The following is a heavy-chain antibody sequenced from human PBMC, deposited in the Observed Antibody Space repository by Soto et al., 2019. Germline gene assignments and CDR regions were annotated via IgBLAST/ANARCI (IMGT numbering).Heavy chain of an antibody. CDR2: IIPIFGTA. Sequence: QVQLVQSGAEVKKPGSSVKVSCKASGGTFSSYAISWVRQAPGQGLEWMGGIIPIFGTANYAQKFQGRVTIAADESTSTAYMELSSLRSEDTAVYYCARVERSGYYTDYFDYWGQGTLVTVSS. D-gene: IGHD3-3*01. J-gene: IGHJ4*02. CDR1: GGTFSSYA. V-gene: IGHV1-69*01. CDR3: ARVERSGYYTDYFDY.